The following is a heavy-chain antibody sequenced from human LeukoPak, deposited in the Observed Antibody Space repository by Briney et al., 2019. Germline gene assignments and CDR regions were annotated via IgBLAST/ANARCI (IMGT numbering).Heavy chain of an antibody. D-gene: IGHD3-22*01. J-gene: IGHJ6*02. CDR2: TYYRSKWYN. Sequence: SQTLSLTCAISGDSVSSNSAAWNWIRQSPSRGLEWLGRTYYRSKWYNDYAVSVKSRITINPDTSKNQFSLQLNSVTPEDTAVYYCARYYDSSGYLNYYGMDVWGQGVLVTVSS. CDR3: ARYYDSSGYLNYYGMDV. V-gene: IGHV6-1*01. CDR1: GDSVSSNSAA.